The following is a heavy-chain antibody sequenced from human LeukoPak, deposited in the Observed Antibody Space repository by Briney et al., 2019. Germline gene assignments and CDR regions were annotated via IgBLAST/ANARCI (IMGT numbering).Heavy chain of an antibody. V-gene: IGHV1-69*06. CDR2: IIPIFGTA. CDR3: ARAGPEQLVPAY. D-gene: IGHD6-6*01. J-gene: IGHJ4*02. CDR1: GGTFSSYA. Sequence: SVKVSCKASGGTFSSYAISWVRQAPGQGLEWMGGIIPIFGTANYAQKFQGRVTITADKSTSTAYMELSSPRSEDTAVYYCARAGPEQLVPAYWGQGTLVTVSS.